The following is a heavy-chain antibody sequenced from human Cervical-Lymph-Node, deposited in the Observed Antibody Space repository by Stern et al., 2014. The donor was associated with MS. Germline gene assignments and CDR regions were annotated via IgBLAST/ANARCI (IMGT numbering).Heavy chain of an antibody. Sequence: RESGPTLVKPTQTLTLTCTFSGFSLSSVGVGVGWVRQPPGKALEWLGLLYWDDDKRYRPSLKNRLNITKDTSKNQVFLSITHLDPVDTGTYYCAHSLGAFGMDVWGQGTTVTVSS. V-gene: IGHV2-5*02. CDR2: LYWDDDK. J-gene: IGHJ6*02. CDR3: AHSLGAFGMDV. CDR1: GFSLSSVGVG.